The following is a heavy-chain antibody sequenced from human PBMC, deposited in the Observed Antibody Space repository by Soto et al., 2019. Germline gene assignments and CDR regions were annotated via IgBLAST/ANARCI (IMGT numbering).Heavy chain of an antibody. V-gene: IGHV4-4*02. CDR2: VHHSGIT. CDR1: GGSINIERW. Sequence: QVQLQESGPGLVKASDTLSLTCDVSGGSINIERWWTWVRQPPGKGFEWIAEVHHSGITNYAPSLESRVTISVDKPKNQFSLKVRSVTAADTAVYYCAGRPTGRPLWGQGTLVTVSS. J-gene: IGHJ4*02. CDR3: AGRPTGRPL. D-gene: IGHD6-6*01.